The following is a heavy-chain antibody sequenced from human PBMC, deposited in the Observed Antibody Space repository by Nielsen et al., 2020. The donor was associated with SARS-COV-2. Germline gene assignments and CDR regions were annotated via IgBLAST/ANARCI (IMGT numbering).Heavy chain of an antibody. Sequence: SETLSLTCTVSGGSLSSRNYYWDWIRQPPGKGLEWIGTIYYSGSVSYNPSLRSRVTISVDTSKKHFSLKLTSVTAADTAVYFCARGDIAVVPAAMFRGDDAFDIWGQGTMVRVSS. CDR3: ARGDIAVVPAAMFRGDDAFDI. D-gene: IGHD2-2*01. J-gene: IGHJ3*02. CDR1: GGSLSSRNYY. V-gene: IGHV4-39*02. CDR2: IYYSGSV.